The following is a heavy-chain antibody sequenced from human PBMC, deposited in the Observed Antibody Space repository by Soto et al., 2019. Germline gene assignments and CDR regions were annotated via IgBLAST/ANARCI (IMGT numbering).Heavy chain of an antibody. V-gene: IGHV3-64*01. D-gene: IGHD6-6*01. CDR1: GFTLSGYA. CDR3: ARRARPDYYYMDV. J-gene: IGHJ6*03. Sequence: GGSLRLSCAASGFTLSGYAMDWVRQAPGKGMEYVSGISSNGVGTYYANSVQGRFTISRDNSKNTVYLQMGSLRPEDMAVYYCARRARPDYYYMDVWGKGTTVTVSS. CDR2: ISSNGVGT.